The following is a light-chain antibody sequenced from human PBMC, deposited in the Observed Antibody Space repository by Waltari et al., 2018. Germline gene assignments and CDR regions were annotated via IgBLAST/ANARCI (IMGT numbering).Light chain of an antibody. CDR1: SRDVGGYNS. J-gene: IGLJ2*01. CDR2: DVS. V-gene: IGLV2-11*01. Sequence: QSALTQPRSVSGSPGQSVTISCTGTSRDVGGYNSVSWYQQHPGKAPKLLIYDVSKRPSGVPDRFSGSKSGNTASLTISGLQAEDEADYYCCSYAGSVFGGGTKVTAL. CDR3: CSYAGSV.